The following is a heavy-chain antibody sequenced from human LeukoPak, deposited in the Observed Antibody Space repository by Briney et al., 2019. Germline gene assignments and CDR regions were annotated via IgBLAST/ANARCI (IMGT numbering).Heavy chain of an antibody. D-gene: IGHD2-2*01. CDR1: GFTFSSYS. Sequence: PGGSLRLSCAASGFTFSSYSMNWVRQAPGKGLEWVSSISSNSSYICYADSVKGRFTTSRDNAKNSLYLQMNSLRAEDTAVYYCAGRCSSTSCYDIEFDYWGQGTLVTVSS. V-gene: IGHV3-21*01. J-gene: IGHJ4*02. CDR2: ISSNSSYI. CDR3: AGRCSSTSCYDIEFDY.